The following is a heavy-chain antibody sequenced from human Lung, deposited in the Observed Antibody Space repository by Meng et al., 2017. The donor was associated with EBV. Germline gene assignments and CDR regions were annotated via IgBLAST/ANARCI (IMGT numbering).Heavy chain of an antibody. D-gene: IGHD1-26*01. CDR2: INDSGST. CDR3: ARSTFDY. V-gene: IGHV4-34*01. J-gene: IGHJ4*02. CDR1: GWSFSGYY. Sequence: QVQLQQGGAGLLQPSETLSPTCAVYGWSFSGYYWSWIRQPPGKGLEWIGEINDSGSTDYNPSLKSRLTISVDRSKSQFSLELSSVTAADTAVYYCARSTFDYWGQGTLVTVSS.